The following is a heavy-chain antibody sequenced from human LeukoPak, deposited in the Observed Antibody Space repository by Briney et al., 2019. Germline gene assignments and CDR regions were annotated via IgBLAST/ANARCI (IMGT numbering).Heavy chain of an antibody. CDR3: ARLRAGYSVFDY. D-gene: IGHD6-13*01. CDR1: GFTFSSYW. CDR2: TNSDGTTT. V-gene: IGHV3-74*01. J-gene: IGHJ4*02. Sequence: GESLRLSCAASGFTFSSYWMHWVRQAPGKGLVWVSRTNSDGTTTTYADSVKGRFTISTDNAKNTLYLQMNSLRAEDTAVYYCARLRAGYSVFDYWGQGTLVTVSS.